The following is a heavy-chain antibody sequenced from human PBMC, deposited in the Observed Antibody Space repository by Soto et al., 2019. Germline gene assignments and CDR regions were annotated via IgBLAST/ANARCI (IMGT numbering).Heavy chain of an antibody. CDR1: GGTLTNYA. J-gene: IGHJ3*02. CDR3: ARDVYDSSEPIRAFDI. Sequence: ASVKVSCKASGGTLTNYAFSWVRQAPGQGLEWMGGIIPIFGTADYAQKFQGRVTITADESTSTAYMELSSLRSEDTAVYYCARDVYDSSEPIRAFDIWGQGTMVTVSS. CDR2: IIPIFGTA. D-gene: IGHD3-22*01. V-gene: IGHV1-69*13.